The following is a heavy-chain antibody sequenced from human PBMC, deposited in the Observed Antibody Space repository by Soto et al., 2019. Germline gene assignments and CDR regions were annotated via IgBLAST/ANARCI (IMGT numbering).Heavy chain of an antibody. D-gene: IGHD6-13*01. Sequence: QVQLQESGPGLVKPSETLSLTCTVSGGSFSSYYWSWIRQPPGKGLEWIGYIYYSGSTNYNPSLKSRVTISVDTSKNQFSLKLSSVTAADTAVYYCARDPSRRIAAADDYYYYYGMDVWGQGTTVTVSS. CDR2: IYYSGST. J-gene: IGHJ6*02. CDR1: GGSFSSYY. CDR3: ARDPSRRIAAADDYYYYYGMDV. V-gene: IGHV4-59*01.